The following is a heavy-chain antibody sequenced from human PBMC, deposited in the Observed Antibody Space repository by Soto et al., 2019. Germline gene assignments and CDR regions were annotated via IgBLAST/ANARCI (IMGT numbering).Heavy chain of an antibody. CDR3: AKDPRGYLGYAFDI. D-gene: IGHD3-16*01. CDR1: GFTFDDYA. V-gene: IGHV3-9*01. Sequence: EVQLVESGGGLVQPGRSLRLSCAASGFTFDDYAMHWVRQAPGKGLEWVSGISWNSGSIGYADSVKGRFTISRDNAKNSLYLQMNSLRAEDTALYYWAKDPRGYLGYAFDIWGQGTMVTVSS. J-gene: IGHJ3*02. CDR2: ISWNSGSI.